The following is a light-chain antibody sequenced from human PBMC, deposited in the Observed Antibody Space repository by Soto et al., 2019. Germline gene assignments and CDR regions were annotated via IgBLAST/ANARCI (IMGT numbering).Light chain of an antibody. Sequence: IQITQAPSALSSSVGDSVPHTCRASLPIKNYLNWYQQKSGKAPKLLIYDASDLETGAPSRFSGSGSGTDFTFTINSLQPEDIATYYCQQYDNLPLTSGGGGKADIK. J-gene: IGKJ4*01. CDR2: DAS. CDR3: QQYDNLPLT. CDR1: LPIKNY. V-gene: IGKV1-33*01.